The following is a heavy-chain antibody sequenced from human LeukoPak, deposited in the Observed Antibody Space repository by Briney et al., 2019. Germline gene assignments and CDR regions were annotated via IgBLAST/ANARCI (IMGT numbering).Heavy chain of an antibody. Sequence: GRSLRLSCGASGFTFSSYGTHWVRQAPGKGLEWVAVISYDGSNKYYADSVKGRFTSSRDNSKNTLYLQMNSLKAEDTAVYYGAKDRGRYCSGGSCYSLDYWGQGTLVTVSS. CDR1: GFTFSSYG. J-gene: IGHJ4*02. CDR3: AKDRGRYCSGGSCYSLDY. V-gene: IGHV3-30*18. CDR2: ISYDGSNK. D-gene: IGHD2-15*01.